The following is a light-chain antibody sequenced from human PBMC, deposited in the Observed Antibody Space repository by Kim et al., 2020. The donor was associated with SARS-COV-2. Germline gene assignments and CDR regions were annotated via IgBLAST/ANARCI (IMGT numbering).Light chain of an antibody. CDR1: QSVSNNY. Sequence: EIVLTQSPGTLSLSPGERATLSCRASQSVSNNYLAWYQQKPGQAPRLLIYGASSRATGIPDRFSGSGSGTDFTLTISRLEPEDFAVYYCQQYSSSDTFGQGTKLDIK. CDR3: QQYSSSDT. J-gene: IGKJ2*01. V-gene: IGKV3-20*01. CDR2: GAS.